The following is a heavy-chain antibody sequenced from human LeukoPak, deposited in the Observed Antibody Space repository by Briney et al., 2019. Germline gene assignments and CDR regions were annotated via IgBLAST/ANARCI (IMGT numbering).Heavy chain of an antibody. Sequence: SSETLSLTCAVSGYSFSSGYYWGWIRQPPGKGLEWIGSIYHSGSTYYNPSLKSRVTISVDTSKNQFSLKLSSVTAADTAVYYCARHREDTAMVSYYYYYYMDVWGKGTTVTVSS. CDR1: GYSFSSGYY. D-gene: IGHD5-18*01. CDR3: ARHREDTAMVSYYYYYYMDV. J-gene: IGHJ6*03. V-gene: IGHV4-38-2*01. CDR2: IYHSGST.